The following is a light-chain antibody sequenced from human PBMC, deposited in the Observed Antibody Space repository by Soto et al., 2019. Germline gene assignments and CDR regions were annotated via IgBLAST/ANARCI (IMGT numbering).Light chain of an antibody. CDR2: EVS. V-gene: IGLV2-14*01. Sequence: QSALTQPASVSGSPGQSITISCTGTSRDVGGYNYVSWYQQHPGKAPKLMIYEVSNRPSGVSNRFSGSKSGNTASLTISGRQAEDEADYYCSSYTSSSTQVFGTGTKVTVL. CDR3: SSYTSSSTQV. CDR1: SRDVGGYNY. J-gene: IGLJ1*01.